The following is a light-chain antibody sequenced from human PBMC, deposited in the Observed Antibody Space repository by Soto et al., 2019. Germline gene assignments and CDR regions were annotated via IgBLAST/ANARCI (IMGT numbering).Light chain of an antibody. CDR1: RGIRGN. V-gene: IGKV1-39*01. CDR2: PPS. J-gene: IGKJ5*01. Sequence: DIPMTHPPSPLAAPVGAAFTSSCRKSRGIRGNLSGYQQKQGKAPKLLTYPPSTLQSGVASRFSGSGSGTDFTLTISSLQPEDFATYYCQQAHGTFGQGTRLEIK. CDR3: QQAHGT.